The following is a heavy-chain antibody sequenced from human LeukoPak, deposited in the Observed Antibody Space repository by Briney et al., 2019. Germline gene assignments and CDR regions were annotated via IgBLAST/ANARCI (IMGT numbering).Heavy chain of an antibody. J-gene: IGHJ5*02. Sequence: GGSLRLSCAASGFSFSNYVMTWVRQAPGKGLEWVSMISGSGESTTYAGSVKGRFTVSRDNSQNTPYLQMDSLRGDDTALYYCAKDVWGPTAMKNTWFDPWGQGTLVTVSS. CDR2: ISGSGEST. V-gene: IGHV3-23*01. D-gene: IGHD3-16*01. CDR3: AKDVWGPTAMKNTWFDP. CDR1: GFSFSNYV.